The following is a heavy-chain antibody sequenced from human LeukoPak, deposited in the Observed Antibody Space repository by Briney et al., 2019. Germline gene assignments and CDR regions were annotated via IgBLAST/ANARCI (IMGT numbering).Heavy chain of an antibody. CDR1: GGSISSSSYY. CDR2: IYYSGST. V-gene: IGHV4-39*01. CDR3: AGSPSYCSSTSCYQVSY. Sequence: PSETLSLTCTVSGGSISSSSYYWGWIRQPPGKGLEWIGSIYYSGSTYYNPSLKSRVTISVDTSKNQFSLKLSSVTAADTAVYYCAGSPSYCSSTSCYQVSYWGQGTLVTVSS. J-gene: IGHJ4*02. D-gene: IGHD2-2*01.